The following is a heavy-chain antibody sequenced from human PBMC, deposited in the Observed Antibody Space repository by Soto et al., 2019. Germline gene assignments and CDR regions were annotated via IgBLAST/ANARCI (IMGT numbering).Heavy chain of an antibody. D-gene: IGHD3-9*01. CDR1: GFSFSGYA. J-gene: IGHJ4*02. V-gene: IGHV3-30*18. CDR2: ISYDGSND. Sequence: QVQLVESGGGVVQPGRSLRLSCAASGFSFSGYAMHWVLQAPGKGLEWVAFISYDGSNDYYADFVNGRFAIARDDSKNPRHLQMTSLRAEDTAVYYRAKERTGYYIENWGQGTLVTVSS. CDR3: AKERTGYYIEN.